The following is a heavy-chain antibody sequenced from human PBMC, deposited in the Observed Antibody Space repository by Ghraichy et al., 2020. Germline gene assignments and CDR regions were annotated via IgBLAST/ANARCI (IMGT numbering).Heavy chain of an antibody. CDR2: ISTYNGNT. CDR1: GYTFTTYT. V-gene: IGHV1-18*01. D-gene: IGHD2-21*02. Sequence: ASVKVSCKASGYTFTTYTISWVRHAPGQGLECMGWISTYNGNTNYAQKLQGRVTMTTDTSTSTAYMELRSLRSDDTAVYYCARGRVVTTDYWGQGTLVTVSS. CDR3: ARGRVVTTDY. J-gene: IGHJ4*02.